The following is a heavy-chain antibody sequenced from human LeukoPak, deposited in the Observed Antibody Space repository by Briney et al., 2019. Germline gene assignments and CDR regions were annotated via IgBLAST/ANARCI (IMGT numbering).Heavy chain of an antibody. CDR2: ISSSSSTI. Sequence: GGSLRLSCAASGFTFSSYSMNWVRQAPGKGLEWVSYISSSSSTIYYADSVKGRFTISRDNAKNSLYLQMNSLRAEDTALYYCAKGSDSSGYYSGAFDIWGQGTMVTVSS. D-gene: IGHD3-22*01. J-gene: IGHJ3*02. CDR1: GFTFSSYS. CDR3: AKGSDSSGYYSGAFDI. V-gene: IGHV3-48*01.